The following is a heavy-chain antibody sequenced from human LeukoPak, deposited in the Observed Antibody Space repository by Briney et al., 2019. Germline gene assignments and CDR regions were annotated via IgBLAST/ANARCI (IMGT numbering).Heavy chain of an antibody. D-gene: IGHD6-13*01. J-gene: IGHJ4*02. CDR1: GFTVSDNY. V-gene: IGHV3-53*01. Sequence: PGGSLRLSCAASGFTVSDNYMSWVRQAPGKGLEWVSVMYSRGDTYYANSVKGRFTFSTDISKNTLYLQMNGLRTEDTAMYYCARDAPRVPAAGVLAFWGQETLVIVSS. CDR3: ARDAPRVPAAGVLAF. CDR2: MYSRGDT.